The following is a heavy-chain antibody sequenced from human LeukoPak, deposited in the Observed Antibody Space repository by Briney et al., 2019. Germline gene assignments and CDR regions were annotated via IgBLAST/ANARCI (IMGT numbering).Heavy chain of an antibody. D-gene: IGHD6-13*01. Sequence: PGGSLRLSCAASGFTFSSHGMHWVRQAPGKGLEWVALIGYGGNTNYSDSVKGRFTISRDISKNTLFLQMNSLGAEDTAVYYCARDKTNSWTVDYWGQGALVTVSS. CDR1: GFTFSSHG. J-gene: IGHJ4*02. V-gene: IGHV3-33*01. CDR3: ARDKTNSWTVDY. CDR2: IGYGGNT.